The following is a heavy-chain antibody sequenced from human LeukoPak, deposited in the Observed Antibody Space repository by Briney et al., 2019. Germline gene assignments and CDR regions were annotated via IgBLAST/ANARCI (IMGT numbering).Heavy chain of an antibody. D-gene: IGHD6-13*01. J-gene: IGHJ4*02. CDR1: GFTFDDYV. V-gene: IGHV3-9*01. CDR2: ISWNSGNI. Sequence: GRSLRLSCAAPGFTFDDYVMHWVRQAPGKGLEWVSGISWNSGNIGYADSVKGRFTISRDNAKNSLYLQMNSLRTEDTALYYCAKDMWGSSWSRTSVDYWGQGTLVTVSS. CDR3: AKDMWGSSWSRTSVDY.